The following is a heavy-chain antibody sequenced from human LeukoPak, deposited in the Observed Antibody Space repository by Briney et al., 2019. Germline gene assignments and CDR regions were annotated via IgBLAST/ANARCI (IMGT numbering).Heavy chain of an antibody. CDR3: ARDRSDIVVVPAAIPGAFDI. CDR2: IYCSGST. V-gene: IGHV4-31*03. Sequence: SQTLSLTCTVSGGSISSGGYYWSWIRQHPGKGLEWIGYIYCSGSTYYNPSLKSRVTISVDTSKNQFSLKLSSVTAADTAVYYCARDRSDIVVVPAAIPGAFDIWGQGTMVTVSS. D-gene: IGHD2-2*01. J-gene: IGHJ3*02. CDR1: GGSISSGGYY.